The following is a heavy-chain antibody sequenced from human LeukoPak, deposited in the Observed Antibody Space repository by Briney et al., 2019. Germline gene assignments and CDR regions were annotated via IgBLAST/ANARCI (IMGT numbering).Heavy chain of an antibody. CDR3: ARGGVYSSGRYVDY. D-gene: IGHD6-19*01. CDR1: GFTFISYS. Sequence: GGSLRLSCAASGFTFISYSMNWVRQAPGKGLEWVSSISSSSSYIYYADSVKGRFTISRDNAKNSLYLQMNSLRAEDTAVYYCARGGVYSSGRYVDYWGQGTLVTVSS. CDR2: ISSSSSYI. J-gene: IGHJ4*02. V-gene: IGHV3-21*01.